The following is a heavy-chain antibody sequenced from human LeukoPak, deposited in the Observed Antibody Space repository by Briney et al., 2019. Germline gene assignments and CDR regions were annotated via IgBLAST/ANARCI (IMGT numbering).Heavy chain of an antibody. CDR2: IIPILGIA. V-gene: IGHV1-69*04. CDR3: ARGSMVRGVYYYYGMDV. J-gene: IGHJ6*02. CDR1: GGTFSSYA. Sequence: ASVKVSCKASGGTFSSYAISWVRQAPGQGLEWMGRIIPILGIANYAQKFQGRVTITADKSTSTAYMELSSLRSDDTAVYYCARGSMVRGVYYYYGMDVWGQGTTVTVSS. D-gene: IGHD3-10*01.